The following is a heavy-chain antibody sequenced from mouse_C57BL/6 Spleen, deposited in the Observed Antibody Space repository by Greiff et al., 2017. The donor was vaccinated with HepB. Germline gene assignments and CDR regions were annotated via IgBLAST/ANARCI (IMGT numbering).Heavy chain of an antibody. D-gene: IGHD2-2*01. Sequence: EVQGVESGGGLVKPGGSLKLSCAASGFTFSSYAMSWVRQTPEKRLEWVATISDGGSYTYYPDNVKGRFTISRDNAKNNLYLQMSHLKSEDTAMYYCARGGVKGAFDYWGQGTTLTVSS. CDR2: ISDGGSYT. V-gene: IGHV5-4*01. CDR1: GFTFSSYA. J-gene: IGHJ2*01. CDR3: ARGGVKGAFDY.